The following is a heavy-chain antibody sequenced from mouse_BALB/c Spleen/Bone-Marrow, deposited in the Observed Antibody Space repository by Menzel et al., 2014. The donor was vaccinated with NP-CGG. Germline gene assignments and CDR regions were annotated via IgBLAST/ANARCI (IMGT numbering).Heavy chain of an antibody. V-gene: IGHV1S81*02. D-gene: IGHD2-13*01. CDR1: GYTFTSYW. Sequence: VQLQQSGAELVKPGTSVKLSCKTSGYTFTSYWMHWVKQRPGQGLEWIGEIIPRNGRSNYNEKFKNKATLTVDKSSSTAYMQLSSLTSEDSAVYFCARTYGDSPYFYAMDYWGQGTSVTVSS. CDR3: ARTYGDSPYFYAMDY. J-gene: IGHJ4*01. CDR2: IIPRNGRS.